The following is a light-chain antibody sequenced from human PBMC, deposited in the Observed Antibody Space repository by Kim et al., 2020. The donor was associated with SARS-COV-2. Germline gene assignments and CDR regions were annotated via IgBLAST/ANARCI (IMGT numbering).Light chain of an antibody. CDR2: RND. V-gene: IGLV1-47*01. CDR3: AAWDDSLSGWV. CDR1: SSNIGTNY. Sequence: GQRVTISCSGSSSNIGTNYVHWYHHLPGTAPKILMYRNDQRPSGVPERFSGSKSGTSASLAISGLRSEDEADYYCAAWDDSLSGWVFGGGTKLTVL. J-gene: IGLJ3*02.